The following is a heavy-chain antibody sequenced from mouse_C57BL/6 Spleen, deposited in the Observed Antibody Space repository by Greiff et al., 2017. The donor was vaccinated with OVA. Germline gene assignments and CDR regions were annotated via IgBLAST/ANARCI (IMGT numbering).Heavy chain of an antibody. V-gene: IGHV1-80*01. D-gene: IGHD1-1*01. CDR3: ARWNYYGSSYVFYYFDY. J-gene: IGHJ2*01. CDR2: IYPGDGDT. Sequence: VQLQQSGAELVKPGASVKISCKASGYAFSSYWMNWVKQRPGKGLEWIGQIYPGDGDTNYNGKFKGKATLTADKSSSTAYMQLSSLTSEDSAVYFCARWNYYGSSYVFYYFDYWGQGTTLTVSS. CDR1: GYAFSSYW.